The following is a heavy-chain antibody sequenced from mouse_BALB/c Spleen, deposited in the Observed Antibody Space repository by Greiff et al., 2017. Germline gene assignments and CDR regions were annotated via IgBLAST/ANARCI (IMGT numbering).Heavy chain of an antibody. CDR3: TRSYRYDVAWFAY. V-gene: IGHV1-5*01. CDR1: GYTFTSYW. CDR2: IYPGNSDT. J-gene: IGHJ3*01. Sequence: VQLKESGTVLARPGASVKMSCKASGYTFTSYWMHWVKQRPGQGLEWIGAIYPGNSDTSYNQKFKGKAKLTAVTSTSTAYMELSSLTNEDSAVYYCTRSYRYDVAWFAYWGQGTLVTVSA. D-gene: IGHD2-14*01.